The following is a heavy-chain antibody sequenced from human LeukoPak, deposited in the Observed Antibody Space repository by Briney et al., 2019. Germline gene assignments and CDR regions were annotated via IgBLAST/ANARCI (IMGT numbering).Heavy chain of an antibody. J-gene: IGHJ6*02. CDR1: GYTFTSYD. Sequence: SCKASGYTFTSYDINWVRQAPGKGLEWVAVISYDGSNKYYADSVKGRFTISRDNSKNTLYLQMNSLRAEDTAVYYCARDRSWSPYYYYGMDVWGQGTTVTVSS. CDR3: ARDRSWSPYYYYGMDV. V-gene: IGHV3-30-3*01. D-gene: IGHD6-13*01. CDR2: ISYDGSNK.